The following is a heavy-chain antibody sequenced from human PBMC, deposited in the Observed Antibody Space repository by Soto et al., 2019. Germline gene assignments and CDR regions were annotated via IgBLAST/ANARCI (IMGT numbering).Heavy chain of an antibody. D-gene: IGHD3-9*01. CDR3: ARDRGEDILTGYYKNYYGMEV. CDR1: GGSISSYY. V-gene: IGHV4-59*01. J-gene: IGHJ6*02. Sequence: SETLSLTCTVSGGSISSYYWSWIRQPPGKGLEWIGYIYYSGSTNYNPSLKSRVTISVDTSKNQFSLKLSSVTAADTAVYYCARDRGEDILTGYYKNYYGMEVWGQGTTVTVSS. CDR2: IYYSGST.